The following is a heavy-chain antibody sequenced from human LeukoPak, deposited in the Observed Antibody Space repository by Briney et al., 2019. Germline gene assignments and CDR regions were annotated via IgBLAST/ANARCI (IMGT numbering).Heavy chain of an antibody. CDR1: GGTFSSYA. J-gene: IGHJ4*02. CDR3: GTDSRGYYSTLIDY. CDR2: IIPILGIA. D-gene: IGHD3-22*01. Sequence: VKVSCKASGGTFSSYAISWVRQAPGQGLEWMGRIIPILGIANYAQKFQGRVTITADKSTSTAYMELSSLRSEDTAVYYCGTDSRGYYSTLIDYWGQGTLVTVSS. V-gene: IGHV1-69*04.